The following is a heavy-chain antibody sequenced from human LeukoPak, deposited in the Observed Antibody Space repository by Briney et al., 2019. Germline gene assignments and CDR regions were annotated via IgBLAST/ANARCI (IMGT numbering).Heavy chain of an antibody. Sequence: KTSETLSLTCTVSGGSISSGGYYWSWIRQPPGKGLEWIGYIYYSGSTNYNPSLKSRVTISVDTSKNQFSLKLSSVTAADTAVYYCARGGTSSSWSLHNWFDPWGQGTLVTVSS. V-gene: IGHV4-61*08. CDR1: GGSISSGGYY. CDR3: ARGGTSSSWSLHNWFDP. J-gene: IGHJ5*02. D-gene: IGHD6-13*01. CDR2: IYYSGST.